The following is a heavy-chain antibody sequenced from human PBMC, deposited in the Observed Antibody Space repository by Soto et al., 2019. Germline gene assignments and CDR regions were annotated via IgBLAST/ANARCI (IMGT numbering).Heavy chain of an antibody. V-gene: IGHV3-30*18. CDR1: GFTFSSYG. J-gene: IGHJ4*02. D-gene: IGHD6-13*01. CDR3: AKDGRYQQQLDFDY. CDR2: ISYDGSNK. Sequence: PGGSLRLSCAASGFTFSSYGMHWVRQAPGKGLEWVAVISYDGSNKYYADSVKGRFTISRDNSKNTLYLQMNSLRAEDTAVYYCAKDGRYQQQLDFDYWGQGTLVTVSS.